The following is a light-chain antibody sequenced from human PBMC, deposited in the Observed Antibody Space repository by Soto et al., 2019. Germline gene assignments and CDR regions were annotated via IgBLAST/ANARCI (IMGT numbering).Light chain of an antibody. CDR1: DDISNY. Sequence: DIQMTQSPSSLSASVGDRVTITCQASDDISNYLNWYQQKPGKAPKVLIYDASHLESGVPSRFSGGGSGTEFTFTISSLLAEDSATYYCQQFANLPLTFGPGTIVDIK. J-gene: IGKJ3*01. V-gene: IGKV1-33*01. CDR3: QQFANLPLT. CDR2: DAS.